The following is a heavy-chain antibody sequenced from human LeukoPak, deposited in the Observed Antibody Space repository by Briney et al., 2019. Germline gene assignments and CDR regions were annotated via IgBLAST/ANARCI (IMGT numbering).Heavy chain of an antibody. CDR2: MNSNTGNT. Sequence: GASVKVSCKASGYTFTSDINWVRQASGQGLEWMGWMNSNTGNTGYAQKFQGRVTMTRSTSLSTAYMELSSLRSDDTAVYYCARGQVLQHCSDGSCYHFDYWGQGTLVTVSS. V-gene: IGHV1-8*01. J-gene: IGHJ4*02. CDR1: GYTFTSD. D-gene: IGHD2-15*01. CDR3: ARGQVLQHCSDGSCYHFDY.